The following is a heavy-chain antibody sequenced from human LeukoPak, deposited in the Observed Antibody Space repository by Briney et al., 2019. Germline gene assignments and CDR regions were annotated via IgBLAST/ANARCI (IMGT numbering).Heavy chain of an antibody. CDR2: LFYSGST. CDR3: TRENRPFCPFAF. CDR1: GGSISSSNYY. V-gene: IGHV4-39*07. Sequence: SETLSLTCTVSGGSISSSNYYWAWIRQPPGKGLEWIGSLFYSGSTYYNPSLKSRVTISVDTSKNQFSLKLSSVTAADTALYYCTRENRPFCPFAFWGQGVMVTVSS. J-gene: IGHJ4*02. D-gene: IGHD3-3*01.